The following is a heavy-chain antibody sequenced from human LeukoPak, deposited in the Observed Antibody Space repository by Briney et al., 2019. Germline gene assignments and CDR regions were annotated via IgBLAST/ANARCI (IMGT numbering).Heavy chain of an antibody. V-gene: IGHV5-51*01. CDR3: ARSGYSYGYEGLSDY. J-gene: IGHJ4*02. Sequence: GESLKISCKGSGYSFTSYWIGWVRQMPGKGLEWMGIIYPGDSDTRYSPSFQGQVTISADKSISTAYLQWSSLKASDTAMYYCARSGYSYGYEGLSDYWGQGTLVTVSS. D-gene: IGHD5-18*01. CDR1: GYSFTSYW. CDR2: IYPGDSDT.